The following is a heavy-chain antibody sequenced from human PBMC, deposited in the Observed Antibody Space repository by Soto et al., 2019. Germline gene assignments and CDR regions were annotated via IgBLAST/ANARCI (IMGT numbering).Heavy chain of an antibody. D-gene: IGHD6-19*01. V-gene: IGHV3-53*05. CDR1: GFTVSNNY. Sequence: GGSLRLSCAVSGFTVSNNYMSWVRQAPGKGLEGVSVIYSGGYTAYGDSVKGRFTISRDNSKNTLYLQMDSLRADDTAVYYCARDLYYSSGRYFDHDAFDIWGQGTVVTVSS. CDR3: ARDLYYSSGRYFDHDAFDI. CDR2: IYSGGYT. J-gene: IGHJ3*02.